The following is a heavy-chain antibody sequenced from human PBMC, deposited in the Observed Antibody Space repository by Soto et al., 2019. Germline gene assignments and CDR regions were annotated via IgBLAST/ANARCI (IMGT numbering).Heavy chain of an antibody. CDR2: ITSGSSFI. Sequence: PGGSLRLSCVGSAFTFSSDSLNWVRQAPGKGLEWVSSITSGSSFIDYADSVKGRFTISRDDAKNSLFLQMSSLRADDTAVYYCARSQRNGAMDVRGQGTTVTVSS. J-gene: IGHJ6*02. CDR1: AFTFSSDS. CDR3: ARSQRNGAMDV. V-gene: IGHV3-21*01. D-gene: IGHD2-8*01.